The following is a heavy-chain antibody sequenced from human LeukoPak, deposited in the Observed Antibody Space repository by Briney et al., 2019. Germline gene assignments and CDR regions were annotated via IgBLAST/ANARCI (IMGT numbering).Heavy chain of an antibody. Sequence: ASVKVSCKASGYTFPTYAMFWVRQAPGQKLEWMGWISPGSGSTRYSQKFQDRVIITRDTPASTVYMELSSLRSEDTAVYYCARDRGNFLLPYWGQGTLVTVSS. CDR2: ISPGSGST. CDR3: ARDRGNFLLPY. D-gene: IGHD1-1*01. V-gene: IGHV1-3*01. CDR1: GYTFPTYA. J-gene: IGHJ4*02.